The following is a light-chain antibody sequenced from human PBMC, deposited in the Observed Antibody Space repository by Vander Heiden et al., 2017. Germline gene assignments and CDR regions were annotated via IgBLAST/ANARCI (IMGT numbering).Light chain of an antibody. J-gene: IGLJ2*01. CDR2: DVT. CDR3: CSYAGRYSVL. Sequence: HSALTQPRSVSGSPGQSVTISCTGTSSDVGGYNYVSWYQQHPGKAPKVMMYDVTKRPSGVPDRFSGSKSGNTASLTISGLQAEDEADDYCCSYAGRYSVLFGGGTKLTVL. V-gene: IGLV2-11*01. CDR1: SSDVGGYNY.